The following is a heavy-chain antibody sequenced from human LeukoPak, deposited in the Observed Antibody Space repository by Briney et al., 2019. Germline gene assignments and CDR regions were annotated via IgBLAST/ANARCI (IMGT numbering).Heavy chain of an antibody. Sequence: SETLSLTCTVSGGSIASSSHFYGWIRQPPGKGLEWIGTIYHSGRTYYNPSLKSRVTISVDTSKNQFSLKLSSVTAADTAVYYCARNDPNWFDPWGQGTLVTVSS. V-gene: IGHV4-39*07. J-gene: IGHJ5*02. CDR1: GGSIASSSHF. CDR2: IYHSGRT. CDR3: ARNDPNWFDP.